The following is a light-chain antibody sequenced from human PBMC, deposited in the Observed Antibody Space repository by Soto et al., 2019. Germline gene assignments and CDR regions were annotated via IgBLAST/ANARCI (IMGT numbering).Light chain of an antibody. CDR2: GAS. Sequence: EIVVTQSPATLSVSPGERATLSCRASQSVTSSYLAWYQLKPGQAPRLLIYGASSRATGIQDRFSGSGSGTDFTLTISRLDPEDFAVYYCHQYGNSPTFGRGTKVDIK. J-gene: IGKJ1*01. V-gene: IGKV3-20*01. CDR3: HQYGNSPT. CDR1: QSVTSSY.